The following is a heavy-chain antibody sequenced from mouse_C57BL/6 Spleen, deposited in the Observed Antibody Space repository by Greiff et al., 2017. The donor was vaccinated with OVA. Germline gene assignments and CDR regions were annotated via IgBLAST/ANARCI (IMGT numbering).Heavy chain of an antibody. Sequence: QVQLKESGAELARPGASVKLSCTASGYTFTSYGISWVKQRTGQGLEWIGEIYPRSGNTYYNEKFKGKATLTADKSSSTAYMELRSLASEDSAVYFCASRGTIVANYAMGGWGKRTSVTVS. J-gene: IGHJ4*01. D-gene: IGHD1-1*01. V-gene: IGHV1-81*01. CDR1: GYTFTSYG. CDR3: ASRGTIVANYAMGG. CDR2: IYPRSGNT.